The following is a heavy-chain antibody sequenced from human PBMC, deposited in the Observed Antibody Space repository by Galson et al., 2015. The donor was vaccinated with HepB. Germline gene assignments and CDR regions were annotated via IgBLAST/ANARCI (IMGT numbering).Heavy chain of an antibody. Sequence: SVKVSCKASGYTFTSYAMHWVRQAPGQRLEWMGWINAGNGNTKYSQKFQGRVTITRDTSASTAYMELCSLRSEDTAVYYCARDLSAYSNYYYYMDVWGKGTTVTVSS. CDR1: GYTFTSYA. CDR2: INAGNGNT. J-gene: IGHJ6*03. V-gene: IGHV1-3*01. D-gene: IGHD4-11*01. CDR3: ARDLSAYSNYYYYMDV.